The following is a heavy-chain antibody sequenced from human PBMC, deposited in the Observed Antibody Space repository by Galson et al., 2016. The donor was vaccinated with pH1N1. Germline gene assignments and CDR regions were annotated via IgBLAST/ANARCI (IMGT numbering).Heavy chain of an antibody. CDR3: ARAPPTFNNRGWAFDV. J-gene: IGHJ3*01. Sequence: SLRLSCAASGFTFSNYAMSWVRQAPGKGLDWVSAISGSGTSIYYADSVKGRFTISRDNSKNTVHLQMNSLRADDTAVYYCARAPPTFNNRGWAFDVWGQGPMVSVSS. V-gene: IGHV3-23*01. CDR2: ISGSGTSI. CDR1: GFTFSNYA. D-gene: IGHD1/OR15-1a*01.